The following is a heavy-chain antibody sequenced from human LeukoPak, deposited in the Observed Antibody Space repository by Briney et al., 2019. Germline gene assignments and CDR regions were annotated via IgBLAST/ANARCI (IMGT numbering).Heavy chain of an antibody. J-gene: IGHJ4*02. Sequence: GGSLRLPCAASRFTFTSYVMNWVRQAPGKGLEWVSAISGSGGSTYYADSVKGRFTISRDNSKNTLFLQMNSLGAEDTAIYYCARDLGSGWPFDYWGQGTLVTVSS. V-gene: IGHV3-23*01. D-gene: IGHD6-19*01. CDR1: RFTFTSYV. CDR3: ARDLGSGWPFDY. CDR2: ISGSGGST.